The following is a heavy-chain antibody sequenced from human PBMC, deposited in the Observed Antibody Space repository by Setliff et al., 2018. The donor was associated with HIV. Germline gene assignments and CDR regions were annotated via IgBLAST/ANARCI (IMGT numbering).Heavy chain of an antibody. D-gene: IGHD6-19*01. Sequence: SETLSLTCTVSGRSISSGTYIWSWIRQPAGKGLEWIGHIHTSGNANYNPSLNSRVTISVDTSKNHFSLKLSSVTAADTAVYYCARSLLPSITVAGTIGYWGQGSLVTVSS. J-gene: IGHJ4*02. CDR1: GRSISSGTYI. CDR3: ARSLLPSITVAGTIGY. CDR2: IHTSGNA. V-gene: IGHV4-61*09.